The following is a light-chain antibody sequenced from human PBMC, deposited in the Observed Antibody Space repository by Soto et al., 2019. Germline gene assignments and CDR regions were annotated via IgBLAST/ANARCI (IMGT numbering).Light chain of an antibody. CDR1: QDIDKY. V-gene: IGKV1-39*01. J-gene: IGKJ1*01. CDR2: SAS. Sequence: DIQMTQSPSSLSASLGDIVTLTCRASQDIDKYLNWYQQKPGQAPKFLIQSASTLQSGVPSRFSGSGSGTEFTLIIAGLQPEDFATYHCQQSYTIPGTFGQGTKVDSK. CDR3: QQSYTIPGT.